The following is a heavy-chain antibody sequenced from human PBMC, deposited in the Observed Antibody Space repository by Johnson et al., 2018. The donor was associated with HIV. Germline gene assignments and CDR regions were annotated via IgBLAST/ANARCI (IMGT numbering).Heavy chain of an antibody. V-gene: IGHV3-30-3*01. D-gene: IGHD2-8*02. Sequence: QVQLVESGGGVVQPGRSLRLSCAASGFTFSSYAVHWVRQAPGKGLEWVAVISYDGSNKYYADSVKGRFTISRDNSKNTLYLQMNSLRAEDTAVYYCARDNEDIVLVGAFDIWGQGTMVTVSS. CDR2: ISYDGSNK. CDR3: ARDNEDIVLVGAFDI. J-gene: IGHJ3*02. CDR1: GFTFSSYA.